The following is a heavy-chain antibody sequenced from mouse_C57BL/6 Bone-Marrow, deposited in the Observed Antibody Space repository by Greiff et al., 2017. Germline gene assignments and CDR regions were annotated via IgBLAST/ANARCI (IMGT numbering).Heavy chain of an antibody. CDR3: ARDKGPLLYYFDY. CDR1: GFTFSSYA. J-gene: IGHJ2*01. V-gene: IGHV5-4*01. D-gene: IGHD2-1*01. CDR2: ISDGGSYT. Sequence: EVKLVASWGGLVKPGGSLKLSCAASGFTFSSYAMSWVRQTPEKRLEWVATISDGGSYTYYPDNVKGRFTISRDNAKNNLYLQMSHLKSEDTAMYYCARDKGPLLYYFDYWGQGTTLTVSS.